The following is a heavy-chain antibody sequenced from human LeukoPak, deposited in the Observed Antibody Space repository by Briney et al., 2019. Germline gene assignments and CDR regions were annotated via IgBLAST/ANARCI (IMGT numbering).Heavy chain of an antibody. CDR1: GGSISTYY. J-gene: IGHJ4*02. V-gene: IGHV4-59*03. CDR3: ATRPAETTWFGVFDY. D-gene: IGHD3-10*01. CDR2: VSDSETT. Sequence: SETLSLTCTVSGGSISTYYWSWIRQPPGKALEWIGYVSDSETTNYNPSLKSRVSMSVDTSKNEFSLRLSSVTAADTALYYCATRPAETTWFGVFDYWSRGTLVTVSS.